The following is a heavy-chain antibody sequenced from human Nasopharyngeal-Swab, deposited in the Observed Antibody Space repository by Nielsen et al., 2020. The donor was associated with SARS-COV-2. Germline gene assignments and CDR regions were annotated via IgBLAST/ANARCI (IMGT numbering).Heavy chain of an antibody. D-gene: IGHD1-20*01. CDR2: IYYSGST. CDR1: GGSVSSGSYY. CDR3: ARGQYNWNHFDY. V-gene: IGHV4-61*01. J-gene: IGHJ4*02. Sequence: SETLSLTCTVSGGSVSSGSYYWSWIRQPPGKGLEWIGYIYYSGSTNYNPSLKNRVTISVDTSKNQFSLKLSSVTAADTAVYYCARGQYNWNHFDYWGQGTLVTVSS.